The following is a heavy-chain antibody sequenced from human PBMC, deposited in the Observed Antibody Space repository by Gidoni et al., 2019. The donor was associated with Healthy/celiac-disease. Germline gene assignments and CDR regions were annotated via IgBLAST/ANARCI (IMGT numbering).Heavy chain of an antibody. J-gene: IGHJ6*03. CDR2: ISSSGSTI. D-gene: IGHD4-4*01. CDR3: ARLQWYYMDV. V-gene: IGHV3-48*03. CDR1: GFTFSSYE. Sequence: EVQLVESGEGLVQPGGSLRLSCAASGFTFSSYEMNWVRQAPGKGLEWVSYISSSGSTIYYADSVKGRFTISRDNAKNSLYLQMNSLRAEDTAVYYCARLQWYYMDVWGKGTTVTVSS.